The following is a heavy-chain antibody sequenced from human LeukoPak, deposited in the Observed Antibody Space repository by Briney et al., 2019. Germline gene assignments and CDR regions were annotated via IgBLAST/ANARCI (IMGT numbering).Heavy chain of an antibody. V-gene: IGHV1-8*01. CDR2: MNPNSGNT. Sequence: ASVKVSCKASGYTFTSYDINWVRQATGQGLEWMGWMNPNSGNTGYAQKVQGRVTMTRNTSISTAYMELSSLRSEDTAVYYCARDGATMIVGPPSDTTLDAFDIWGQGTMVTVSS. CDR1: GYTFTSYD. CDR3: ARDGATMIVGPPSDTTLDAFDI. J-gene: IGHJ3*02. D-gene: IGHD3-22*01.